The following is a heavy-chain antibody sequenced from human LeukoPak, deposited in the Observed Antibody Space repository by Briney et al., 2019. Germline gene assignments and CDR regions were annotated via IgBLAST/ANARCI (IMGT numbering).Heavy chain of an antibody. D-gene: IGHD3-10*01. CDR2: IRYDGNNK. CDR3: AKVTGMVRGVQYYFDY. Sequence: GGSLRLSCAASGFTFSSYSMNWVRQAPGKGLEWVAFIRYDGNNKYYADSVKGRFTSSRDNSKNTLYLQMNSLRAEDTAVYYCAKVTGMVRGVQYYFDYWGQGTLVTVSS. J-gene: IGHJ4*02. V-gene: IGHV3-30*02. CDR1: GFTFSSYS.